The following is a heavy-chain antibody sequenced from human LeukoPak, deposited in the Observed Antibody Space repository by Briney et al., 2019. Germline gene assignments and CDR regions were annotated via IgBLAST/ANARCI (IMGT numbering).Heavy chain of an antibody. D-gene: IGHD3-22*01. CDR1: GGTVSSYA. J-gene: IGHJ4*02. CDR3: AREGDYYDSSGYYSGY. Sequence: SVKVSCKASGGTVSSYAISWVRQAPGQGLEWMGRIIPILGIANYAQKFQGRVTITADKSTSTAYMELSSLRSEDTAVYYCAREGDYYDSSGYYSGYWGQGTLVTVSS. CDR2: IIPILGIA. V-gene: IGHV1-69*04.